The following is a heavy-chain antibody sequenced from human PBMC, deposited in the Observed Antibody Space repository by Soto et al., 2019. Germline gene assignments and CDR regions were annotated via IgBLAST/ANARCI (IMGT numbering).Heavy chain of an antibody. CDR2: ISSSGSTI. J-gene: IGHJ3*02. V-gene: IGHV3-11*01. D-gene: IGHD3-22*01. CDR3: ARDRMIGAFDI. CDR1: GFTLSDYY. Sequence: GGSLRLSCAASGFTLSDYYMSWIRQAPGKGLEWVSYISSSGSTIYYADSVKGRFTISRDNAKNSLYLQMNSLRAEDTAVYYCARDRMIGAFDIWGQGTMVTVSS.